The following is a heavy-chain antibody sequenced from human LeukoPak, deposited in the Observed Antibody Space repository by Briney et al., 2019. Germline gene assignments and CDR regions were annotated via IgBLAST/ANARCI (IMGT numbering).Heavy chain of an antibody. Sequence: ASVKVSCKASGYTFTSYAMHWVRQAPGQGLEWMGWINAGNGNTKYSQEFQGRVTITMDTSASTAYMELSSLRSEDMAVYYCARYDSSVSAFDYWGQGTLVTVPS. D-gene: IGHD3-22*01. J-gene: IGHJ4*02. V-gene: IGHV1-3*03. CDR3: ARYDSSVSAFDY. CDR1: GYTFTSYA. CDR2: INAGNGNT.